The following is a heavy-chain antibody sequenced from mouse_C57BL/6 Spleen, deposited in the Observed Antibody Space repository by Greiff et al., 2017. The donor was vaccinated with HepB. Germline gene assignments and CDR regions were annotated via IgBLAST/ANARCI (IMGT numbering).Heavy chain of an antibody. Sequence: VKLQQPGAELVKPGASVKLSCKASGYTFTSYWMHWVKQRPGRGLEWIGRIDPNSGGTKYNEKFKSKATLTVDKPSSTAYMQLSSLTSKDSAVYYCARDATVVATRYFDVWGTGTTVTVSS. V-gene: IGHV1-72*01. D-gene: IGHD1-1*01. J-gene: IGHJ1*03. CDR2: IDPNSGGT. CDR1: GYTFTSYW. CDR3: ARDATVVATRYFDV.